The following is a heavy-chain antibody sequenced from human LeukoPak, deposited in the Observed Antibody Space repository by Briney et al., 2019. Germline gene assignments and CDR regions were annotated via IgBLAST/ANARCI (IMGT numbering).Heavy chain of an antibody. CDR2: IYHSGRT. CDR1: GGSISNYY. J-gene: IGHJ4*02. Sequence: SETLSLTCTVSGGSISNYYWSWIRQPPGKELEWIGYIYHSGRTNYNPSLKSRVTISVDTSKNQFSLKLSSVTAADTAVYYCARNADDCSSYPYFDYWRQGTLVTVSS. V-gene: IGHV4-59*01. D-gene: IGHD2-2*01. CDR3: ARNADDCSSYPYFDY.